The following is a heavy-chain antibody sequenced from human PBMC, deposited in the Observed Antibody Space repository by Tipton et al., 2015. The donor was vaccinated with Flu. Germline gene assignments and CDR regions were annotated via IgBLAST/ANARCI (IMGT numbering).Heavy chain of an antibody. J-gene: IGHJ4*02. V-gene: IGHV3-33*01. Sequence: SLRLSCAASGFTFSSYGMHWVRQAPGKGLEWVAVIWYDGSNKYYADSVKGRFTISRDNSKNTLYLQMNSLRAEDTAVYYCARGVYSSGWYPFFDYWGQGTLVTVSS. CDR2: IWYDGSNK. D-gene: IGHD6-19*01. CDR3: ARGVYSSGWYPFFDY. CDR1: GFTFSSYG.